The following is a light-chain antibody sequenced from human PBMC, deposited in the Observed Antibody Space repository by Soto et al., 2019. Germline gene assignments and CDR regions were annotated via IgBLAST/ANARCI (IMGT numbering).Light chain of an antibody. CDR2: EVS. V-gene: IGLV2-18*01. CDR1: SSDVGSYNR. J-gene: IGLJ3*02. Sequence: QSALTQPPSVSGSPGQSVTISCTGTSSDVGSYNRVSWYQQPPGTAPKLMIYEVSNRPSGVPDRFSGSKSGNTASLTISGLQAEDEAGYCCSLYTSTSTVVFGGGTKLTVL. CDR3: SLYTSTSTVV.